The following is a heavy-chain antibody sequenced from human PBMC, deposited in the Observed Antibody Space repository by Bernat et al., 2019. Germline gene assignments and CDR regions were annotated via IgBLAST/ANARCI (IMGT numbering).Heavy chain of an antibody. D-gene: IGHD6-25*01. CDR2: IKQVGSEK. CDR1: GFTFSSYC. J-gene: IGHJ4*02. Sequence: EVQLVESGGGLVQPGGSLRLSCAASGFTFSSYCMSWVRQAPGKGLEWVANIKQVGSEKYYVDSVKGRFTISRDNAKNSLYLQMNSLRAEDTAVYYCASVARFAATAGAVFDYWGQGTMVTVSS. CDR3: ASVARFAATAGAVFDY. V-gene: IGHV3-7*03.